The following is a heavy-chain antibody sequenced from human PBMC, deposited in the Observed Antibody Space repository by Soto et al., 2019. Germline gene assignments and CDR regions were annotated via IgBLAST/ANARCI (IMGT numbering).Heavy chain of an antibody. CDR1: GFTFSNFD. V-gene: IGHV3-30*18. D-gene: IGHD3-16*01. Sequence: PGGSLRLSCAASGFTFSNFDMHWVRQGPGKGLEWMTTISHDGTNKYYADFVKGRFTISRDNSKNTVYLEMSSLRAEDTAVYYCLKGRDLIWGGNRHTAPGFDYCRQRTLVIVSS. CDR2: ISHDGTNK. CDR3: LKGRDLIWGGNRHTAPGFDY. J-gene: IGHJ4*02.